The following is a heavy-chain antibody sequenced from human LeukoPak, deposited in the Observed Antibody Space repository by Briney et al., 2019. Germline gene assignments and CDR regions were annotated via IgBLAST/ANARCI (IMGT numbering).Heavy chain of an antibody. Sequence: PSETLSLTCTVSGGSISSSSYYWGWIRQPPGKGLEWIGSIYYSGSTYYNPSLKSRVTISVDTSKNQFSLKLSSVTAADTAVYYCARLLWKQYYFDYWGQGTLVTVSS. J-gene: IGHJ4*02. V-gene: IGHV4-39*01. D-gene: IGHD5-18*01. CDR2: IYYSGST. CDR3: ARLLWKQYYFDY. CDR1: GGSISSSSYY.